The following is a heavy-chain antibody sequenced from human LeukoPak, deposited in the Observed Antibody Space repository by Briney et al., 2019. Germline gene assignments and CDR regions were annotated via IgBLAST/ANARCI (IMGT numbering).Heavy chain of an antibody. D-gene: IGHD2-2*01. V-gene: IGHV3-33*01. CDR3: ARGGHRSTTSCPNYDGMDV. Sequence: PGGSLRLSCAASGFTFSSYGMHWVRQAPGKGLEWVAATWYDGSNKYYADSVKGRFTISRDNSKNTLFLQMNSLRAEDTAVYFCARGGHRSTTSCPNYDGMDVWGQGTTLTVSS. J-gene: IGHJ6*02. CDR2: TWYDGSNK. CDR1: GFTFSSYG.